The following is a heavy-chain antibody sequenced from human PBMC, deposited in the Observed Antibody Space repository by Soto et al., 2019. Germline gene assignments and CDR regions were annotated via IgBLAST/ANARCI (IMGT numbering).Heavy chain of an antibody. CDR1: GDSIRNVY. CDR2: IYHSGNA. V-gene: IGHV4-59*13. Sequence: SETLSLTCTVSGDSIRNVYWSWIRQPPGKGLEWIGFIYHSGNAKYNPSLKSRVAMSVDSSKNQISLSLKSVTAADSAVYFCARAHAPTLPFDSWGQGTPVTVSS. CDR3: ARAHAPTLPFDS. D-gene: IGHD2-2*01. J-gene: IGHJ4*02.